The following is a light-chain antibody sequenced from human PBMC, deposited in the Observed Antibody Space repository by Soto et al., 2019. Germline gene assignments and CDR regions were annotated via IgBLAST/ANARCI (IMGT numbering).Light chain of an antibody. Sequence: EIVLTQSPGTLSLSPGERATLSCRASQSVSSSHLAWYQQKPGQAPRLLIYGASSRATGIPDRFSGSGSGTDFTLTISRLEPEDFAVYYCQQYGSSSITFGQGTRLEI. CDR2: GAS. V-gene: IGKV3-20*01. CDR1: QSVSSSH. J-gene: IGKJ5*01. CDR3: QQYGSSSIT.